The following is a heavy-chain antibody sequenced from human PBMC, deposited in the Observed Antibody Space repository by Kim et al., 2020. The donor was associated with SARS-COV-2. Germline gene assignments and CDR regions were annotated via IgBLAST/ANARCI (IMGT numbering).Heavy chain of an antibody. J-gene: IGHJ6*02. CDR2: ISTSSSYI. CDR1: GFTFGHYS. CDR3: ARVFSPPWSASLRGSGMDV. D-gene: IGHD3-3*01. V-gene: IGHV3-21*06. Sequence: GGSLRLSCFTSGFTFGHYSMNWVRQDPGKGLEWLSVISTSSSYIYYADSLKGRFTISRDNVKNSVYLEMNGLRAEDTGVYYCARVFSPPWSASLRGSGMDVWGQGTTVIVS.